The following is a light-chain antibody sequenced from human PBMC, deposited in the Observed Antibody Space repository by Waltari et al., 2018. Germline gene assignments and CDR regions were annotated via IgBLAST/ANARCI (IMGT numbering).Light chain of an antibody. CDR2: DAS. V-gene: IGKV1-5*01. CDR3: QQYSTYPR. CDR1: QSIGVW. Sequence: DIQMTQSPSSLSASVGDRVIITCRASQSIGVWLAWYQQKPGKAPNLLIHDASDLESGVPSRFSGSGSGTEFTLTINSLPPDDFATYYCQQYSTYPRFGQGTRVEIK. J-gene: IGKJ1*01.